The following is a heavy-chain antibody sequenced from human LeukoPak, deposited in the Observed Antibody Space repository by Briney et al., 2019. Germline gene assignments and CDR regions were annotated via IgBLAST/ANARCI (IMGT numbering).Heavy chain of an antibody. Sequence: GGSLRLSCAASGFNFNIWSMNWVRQVPGEGLEWISYLSRSTTIIYYADSVKGRFTISRDNAKNSLYLQMNSLRAEDTAMYYCARSGWYDDFDYLGQGTLVTVSS. J-gene: IGHJ4*02. D-gene: IGHD6-19*01. CDR2: LSRSTTII. V-gene: IGHV3-48*01. CDR1: GFNFNIWS. CDR3: ARSGWYDDFDY.